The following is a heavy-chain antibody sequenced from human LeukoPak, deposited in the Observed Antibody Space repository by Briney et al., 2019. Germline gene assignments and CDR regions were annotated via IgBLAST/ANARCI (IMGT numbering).Heavy chain of an antibody. D-gene: IGHD3-10*01. J-gene: IGHJ3*02. CDR2: IFHTGST. CDR3: ARDDYYHSGSNGFHI. CDR1: GDSISSGGYY. Sequence: PSGTLSLTCTVSGDSISSGGYYWSWIRQSPGKGLEWIGYIFHTGSTYYNPSLKSRITISVDTSNNQFSLKLTSVTDADTAVYYCARDDYYHSGSNGFHIWGQGTMVTVSS. V-gene: IGHV4-31*03.